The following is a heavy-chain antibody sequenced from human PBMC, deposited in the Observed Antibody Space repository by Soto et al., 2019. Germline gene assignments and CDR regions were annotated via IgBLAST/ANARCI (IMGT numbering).Heavy chain of an antibody. J-gene: IGHJ4*02. V-gene: IGHV4-34*01. CDR3: ARRARYSSKSCSDY. CDR2: INHSGST. Sequence: SETLSLTCAVYGGSFSGYYWSWIRQPPGKGLEWIGEINHSGSTNYNPSLKSRVTISVDTSKNQFSLKLSSVTAADTAVYYCARRARYSSKSCSDYWGQGTLVTLSS. CDR1: GGSFSGYY. D-gene: IGHD6-19*01.